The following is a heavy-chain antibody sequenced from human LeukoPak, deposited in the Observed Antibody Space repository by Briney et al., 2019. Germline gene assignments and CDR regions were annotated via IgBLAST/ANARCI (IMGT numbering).Heavy chain of an antibody. J-gene: IGHJ4*02. CDR2: IYTSGST. CDR1: GGSISSGSYY. D-gene: IGHD6-13*01. V-gene: IGHV4-61*02. CDR3: ARGSSSWYFFDY. Sequence: PSETLSLTCTVPGGSISSGSYYWSWIRQPAGKGLEWIGRIYTSGSTNYNPSLKSRVTISVDTSKNQFSLKLSSVTAADTAVYYCARGSSSWYFFDYWGQGTLVTVSS.